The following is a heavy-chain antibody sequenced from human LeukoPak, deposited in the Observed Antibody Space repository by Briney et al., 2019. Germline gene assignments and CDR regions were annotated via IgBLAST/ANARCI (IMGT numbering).Heavy chain of an antibody. CDR3: ARDLMGIAYRGAFYY. D-gene: IGHD6-13*01. CDR1: GFTFSNYC. V-gene: IGHV3-21*04. J-gene: IGHJ4*02. CDR2: ISTSSSYM. Sequence: PGGSLRLSCAASGFTFSNYCMNWVRQAPGKGLEWVASISTSSSYMYYADSVKGRFTISRDNAKNSLYLQMNSLRAEDTAVYYCARDLMGIAYRGAFYYWGQGTLVTVSS.